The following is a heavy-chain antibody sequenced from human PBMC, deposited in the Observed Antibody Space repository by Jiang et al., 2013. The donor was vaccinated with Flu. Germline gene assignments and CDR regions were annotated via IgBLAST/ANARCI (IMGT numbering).Heavy chain of an antibody. V-gene: IGHV4-30-4*01. CDR3: ARTNVDIVATSNYYYGMDV. J-gene: IGHJ6*02. CDR2: IYYSGST. CDR1: GGSISSGDYY. Sequence: PGLVKPSQTLSLTCTVSGGSISSGDYYWSWIRQPPGKGLEWIGYIYYSGSTYYNPSLKSRVTISVDTSKNQFSLKLSSVTAADTAVYYCARTNVDIVATSNYYYGMDVWGQGTTVTVSS. D-gene: IGHD5-12*01.